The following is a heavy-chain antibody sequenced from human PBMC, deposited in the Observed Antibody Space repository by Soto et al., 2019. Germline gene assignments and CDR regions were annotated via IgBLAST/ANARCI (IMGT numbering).Heavy chain of an antibody. CDR1: GFSVRDYY. D-gene: IGHD6-19*01. CDR2: ISSGGNT. CDR3: ARPPFYSDGWEDY. Sequence: GGSLRLSCAVSGFSVRDYYMSWVRQAPGKGLEWVALISSGGNTYYADSVKGRFTISKDTSKNTVSLQMNSLRGEDTALYFCARPPFYSDGWEDYWGQGTQVTVS. V-gene: IGHV3-53*01. J-gene: IGHJ4*02.